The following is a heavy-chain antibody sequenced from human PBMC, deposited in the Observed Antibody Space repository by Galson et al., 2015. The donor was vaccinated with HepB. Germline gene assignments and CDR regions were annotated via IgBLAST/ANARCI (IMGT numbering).Heavy chain of an antibody. V-gene: IGHV1-18*04. Sequence: SVKVSCKASGYTFTSYGISWVRQAPGQGLEWMGWISAYNGNTNYAQKLQGRVTMTTDTSTSTAYMELRSLRSDDTAVYYCARDRQSYSKWILDYYYGMDVWGQGTTVTVSS. D-gene: IGHD4-11*01. CDR3: ARDRQSYSKWILDYYYGMDV. CDR1: GYTFTSYG. J-gene: IGHJ6*02. CDR2: ISAYNGNT.